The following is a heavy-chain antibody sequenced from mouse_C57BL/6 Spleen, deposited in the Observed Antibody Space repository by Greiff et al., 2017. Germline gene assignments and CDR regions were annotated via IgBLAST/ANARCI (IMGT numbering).Heavy chain of an antibody. CDR2: IDPETGGT. CDR3: TRPYYYGSSYRYFDV. Sequence: VQLQQSGAELVRPGASVTLSCKASGYTFTDYEMHWVKQTPVHGLEWIGAIDPETGGTAYNQKFKGKAILTADKSSSTAYMELRSLTSEDSAVYYCTRPYYYGSSYRYFDVWGTGTTVTVSS. D-gene: IGHD1-1*01. J-gene: IGHJ1*03. CDR1: GYTFTDYE. V-gene: IGHV1-15*01.